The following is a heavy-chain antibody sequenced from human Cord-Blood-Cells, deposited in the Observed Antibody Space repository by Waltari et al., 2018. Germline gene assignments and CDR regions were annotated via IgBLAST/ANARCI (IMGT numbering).Heavy chain of an antibody. CDR3: ARAWYSSSWYDY. Sequence: QVQLVQSGAEVKKPGASVKVPCQASGYTFPGYYMHWVRQAPGQGLEWMGWINPNSGGTNYAQKFQGRVTMTRDTSISTAYMELSRLRSDDTAVYYCARAWYSSSWYDYWGQGTPVTVSS. V-gene: IGHV1-2*02. CDR1: GYTFPGYY. D-gene: IGHD6-13*01. CDR2: INPNSGGT. J-gene: IGHJ4*02.